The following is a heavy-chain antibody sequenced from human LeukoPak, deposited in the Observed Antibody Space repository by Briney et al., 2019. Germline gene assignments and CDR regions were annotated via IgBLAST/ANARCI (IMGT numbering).Heavy chain of an antibody. CDR2: IKQDGSEK. CDR3: ARNGSYYYDSSGYYLPGMDV. Sequence: GGSLRLSCAASGFTFSSYWMSWVRQAPGKGLERVANIKQDGSEKYYVDSVKGRFTISRDNAKNSLYLQMNSLRAEDTAVYYCARNGSYYYDSSGYYLPGMDVWGQGTTVTVSS. V-gene: IGHV3-7*01. CDR1: GFTFSSYW. J-gene: IGHJ6*02. D-gene: IGHD3-22*01.